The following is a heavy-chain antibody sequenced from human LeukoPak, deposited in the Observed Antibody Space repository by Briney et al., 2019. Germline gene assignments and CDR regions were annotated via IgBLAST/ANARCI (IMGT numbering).Heavy chain of an antibody. CDR3: ARGRDYYAITGYHNWFDA. J-gene: IGHJ5*02. CDR1: GYTFPRYY. V-gene: IGHV1-46*01. D-gene: IGHD3-22*01. CDR2: ISPSGDTT. Sequence: ASVQFSCNASGYTFPRYYMHWLRQAPGQGLEWMGIISPSGDTTSYAQKFQGRVTMTRDTSTRTVYLDLSSLRSEDTAVYYCARGRDYYAITGYHNWFDAWGQGTLVTVSS.